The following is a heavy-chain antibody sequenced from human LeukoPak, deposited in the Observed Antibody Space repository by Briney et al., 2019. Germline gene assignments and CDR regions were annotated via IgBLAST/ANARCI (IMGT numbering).Heavy chain of an antibody. D-gene: IGHD5-18*01. CDR3: ATSPSDTAMSR. CDR1: GYTLSELC. Sequence: AAPKVSCKVSGYTLSELCIYCVPRTPGKGLEWMGVFYPEDGETIYAQKFQGRVTITDATSTDTAYMEMSRLRWEDTSVYYCATSPSDTAMSRWGQGTLLTVSS. J-gene: IGHJ4*02. V-gene: IGHV1-24*01. CDR2: FYPEDGET.